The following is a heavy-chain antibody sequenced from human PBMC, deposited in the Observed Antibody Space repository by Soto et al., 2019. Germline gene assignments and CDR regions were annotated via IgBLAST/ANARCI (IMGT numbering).Heavy chain of an antibody. CDR1: GFPSSSFA. CDR2: IGGSGGGT. J-gene: IGHJ4*02. V-gene: IGHV3-23*01. D-gene: IGHD6-13*01. CDR3: ARGFSAGKGSPPDF. Sequence: SPRLSCAASGFPSSSFAMSCVRPAPGKGLDCVAGIGGSGGGTSAAGPGKGRSTISRDNSKNTLYLQMSSLRAEDTAVYYCARGFSAGKGSPPDFWGQGSLVTVSS.